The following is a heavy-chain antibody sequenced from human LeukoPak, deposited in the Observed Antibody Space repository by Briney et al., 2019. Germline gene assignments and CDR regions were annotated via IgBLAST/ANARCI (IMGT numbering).Heavy chain of an antibody. V-gene: IGHV4-34*01. D-gene: IGHD3-10*01. CDR1: GGSFSGYY. Sequence: SETLSLTCAVYGGSFSGYYWSWIRQPPGKGLEWIGEINHSGSTNYNPSLKSRVTISVDTSKNQFSLKLSSVTAADTAVYYCARVSSMVRGVVIDHYYYYGMDVWGQGTTVTVSS. CDR2: INHSGST. J-gene: IGHJ6*02. CDR3: ARVSSMVRGVVIDHYYYYGMDV.